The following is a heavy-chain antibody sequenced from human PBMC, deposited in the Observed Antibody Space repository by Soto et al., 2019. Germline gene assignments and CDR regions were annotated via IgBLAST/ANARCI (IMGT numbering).Heavy chain of an antibody. J-gene: IGHJ4*02. Sequence: SETLSLTCPVSGGSISSGDYYWSWIRQPPGKGLEWIGYIYYSGSTYYNPSLKSRVTISVDTSKNQFSLKLSSVTAADTAVYYCARNLRHYDILTGYYGPTYFDYWGQGTLVTVSS. CDR3: ARNLRHYDILTGYYGPTYFDY. D-gene: IGHD3-9*01. V-gene: IGHV4-30-4*01. CDR2: IYYSGST. CDR1: GGSISSGDYY.